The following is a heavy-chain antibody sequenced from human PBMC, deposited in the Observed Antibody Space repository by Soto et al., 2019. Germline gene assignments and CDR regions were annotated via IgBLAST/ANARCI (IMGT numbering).Heavy chain of an antibody. CDR1: GFTFSSYS. V-gene: IGHV3-48*01. CDR3: ARDDDILTGYPDAFDI. J-gene: IGHJ3*02. Sequence: PGGSLGLSCAASGFTFSSYSMDWVRQAPGKGLEWVSYISSCSSTIYYADSVKGRFTISRDNAKNSLYLQMNSLRAEDTAVYYCARDDDILTGYPDAFDIWGQGTMVTVSS. CDR2: ISSCSSTI. D-gene: IGHD3-9*01.